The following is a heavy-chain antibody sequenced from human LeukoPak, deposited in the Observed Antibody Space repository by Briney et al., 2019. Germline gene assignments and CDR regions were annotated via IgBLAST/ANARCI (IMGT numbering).Heavy chain of an antibody. CDR3: ARDGYSSGWYIGFFDY. CDR2: MSYDGSNT. Sequence: PGGSLRLSCAASGFTFSTSALHWVRQAPGKGLEWVAVMSYDGSNTYYADSVKGRFTISRDNSKNTLYPQMNSLRAEDTAVYYCARDGYSSGWYIGFFDYWGQGTLVTVSS. J-gene: IGHJ4*02. CDR1: GFTFSTSA. V-gene: IGHV3-30-3*01. D-gene: IGHD6-19*01.